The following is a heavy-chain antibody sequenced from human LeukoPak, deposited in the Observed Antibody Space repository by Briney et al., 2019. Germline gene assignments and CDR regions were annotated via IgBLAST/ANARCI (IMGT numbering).Heavy chain of an antibody. V-gene: IGHV3-30*03. J-gene: IGHJ6*02. CDR3: ARAMDV. CDR2: ISYDGSNK. Sequence: PGGSLRLSCAASGFTFSSYGMHWVRQAPGKGLEWVAVISYDGSNKYYADSVKGRFTISRDNAKNSLYLQMNSLRAEDTAVYYCARAMDVWGQGTTVTVSS. CDR1: GFTFSSYG.